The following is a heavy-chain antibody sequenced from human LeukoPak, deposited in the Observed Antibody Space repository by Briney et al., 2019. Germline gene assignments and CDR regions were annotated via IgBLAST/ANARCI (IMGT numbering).Heavy chain of an antibody. CDR3: ARGGSPVVPAAIRAFDI. CDR2: MNPNSGNT. D-gene: IGHD2-2*01. V-gene: IGHV1-8*03. J-gene: IGHJ3*02. CDR1: GCTFTSYD. Sequence: GASVKVSCKASGCTFTSYDINWVRQATGQGLEWMGWMNPNSGNTGYAQKFQGRVTIARNTSISTAYMELSSLRSEDTAVYYCARGGSPVVPAAIRAFDIWGQGTMVTVSS.